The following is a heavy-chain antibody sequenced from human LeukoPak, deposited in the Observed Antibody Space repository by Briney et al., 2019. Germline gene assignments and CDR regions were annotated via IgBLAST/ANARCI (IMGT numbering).Heavy chain of an antibody. CDR2: ISAYNGNT. D-gene: IGHD3-9*01. V-gene: IGHV1-18*01. Sequence: ASVKASCKASGYTFTSYGISWVRQAPGQGLEWMGWISAYNGNTNYAQKLQGRVTMTTDTSTSTAYMELRSLRSDDTAVYYCARDQGYVLRYFDWLGLGAFDIWGQGTMVTVSS. CDR3: ARDQGYVLRYFDWLGLGAFDI. J-gene: IGHJ3*02. CDR1: GYTFTSYG.